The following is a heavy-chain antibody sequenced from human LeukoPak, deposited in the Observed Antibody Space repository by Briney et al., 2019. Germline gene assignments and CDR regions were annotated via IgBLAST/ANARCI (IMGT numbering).Heavy chain of an antibody. V-gene: IGHV3-20*04. CDR1: GFTFDDYG. CDR3: ARDYYYDSSGYFDGMDV. J-gene: IGHJ6*02. CDR2: INWNGGST. D-gene: IGHD3-22*01. Sequence: GGSLRLSCAASGFTFDDYGMSWVRQAPGKGLEWVSGINWNGGSTGYADSVKGRFTISRDNAKNSLYLQMNSLRAEDTALYYCARDYYYDSSGYFDGMDVWGQGITVTVSS.